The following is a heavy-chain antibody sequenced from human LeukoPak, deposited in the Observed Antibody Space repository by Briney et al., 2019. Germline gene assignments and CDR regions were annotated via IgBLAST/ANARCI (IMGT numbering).Heavy chain of an antibody. J-gene: IGHJ4*02. CDR3: ARDIMITFGGVFN. CDR2: ISYDGSNK. D-gene: IGHD3-16*01. Sequence: GRSLRLSCAASGFTFSSCAMHWVRQAPGKGLEWVAVISYDGSNKYYADSVKGRFTISRDNSKNTLYLQMNSLRAEDTAVYYCARDIMITFGGVFNWGQGTLVTVSS. CDR1: GFTFSSCA. V-gene: IGHV3-30-3*01.